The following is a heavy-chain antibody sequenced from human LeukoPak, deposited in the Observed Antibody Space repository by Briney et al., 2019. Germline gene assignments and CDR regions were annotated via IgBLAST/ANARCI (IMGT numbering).Heavy chain of an antibody. Sequence: SETLSLTCTVSGGSISSSSYYWGWIRQPPGKGLEWIGSIYYSGSTYYNPSLKSRVTISVDTSKNQFSLKLSSVTAADTAVYYCARVVPLRTYYYGSDYYYYMDVWGKGTTVTISS. CDR3: ARVVPLRTYYYGSDYYYYMDV. V-gene: IGHV4-39*07. D-gene: IGHD3-10*01. CDR1: GGSISSSSYY. CDR2: IYYSGST. J-gene: IGHJ6*03.